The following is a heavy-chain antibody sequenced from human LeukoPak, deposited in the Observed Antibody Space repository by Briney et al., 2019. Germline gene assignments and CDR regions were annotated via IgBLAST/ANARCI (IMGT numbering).Heavy chain of an antibody. V-gene: IGHV3-21*01. CDR1: GFTFSSYA. J-gene: IGHJ4*02. D-gene: IGHD1-20*01. CDR2: IRGSGSGT. CDR3: ARVTYQAACDY. Sequence: GRSLRLSCAASGFTFSSYAMTWVRQAPGKGLEWVSSIRGSGSGTDYADSVKGRFTISRDNAKNSLYLQMNSLRAEDTAVYYCARVTYQAACDYWGQGTLVTVSS.